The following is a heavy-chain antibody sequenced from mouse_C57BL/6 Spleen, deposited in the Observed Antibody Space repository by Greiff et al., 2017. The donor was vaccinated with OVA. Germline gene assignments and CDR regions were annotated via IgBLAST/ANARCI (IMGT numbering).Heavy chain of an antibody. J-gene: IGHJ4*01. CDR3: AREGLETTVVATYYAMDY. V-gene: IGHV1-80*01. D-gene: IGHD1-1*01. Sequence: QVQLQQSGAELVKPGASVKISCKASGYAFSSYWMNWVKQRPGKGLEWIGQIYPGDGATNYNGKFKGKATLTADKSSSTAYMQLSSRTSEDSAVYCCAREGLETTVVATYYAMDYWGQGTSVTVSS. CDR2: IYPGDGAT. CDR1: GYAFSSYW.